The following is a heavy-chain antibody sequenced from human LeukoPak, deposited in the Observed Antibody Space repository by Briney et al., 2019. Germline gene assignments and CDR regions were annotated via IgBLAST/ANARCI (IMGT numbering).Heavy chain of an antibody. Sequence: SVKVSCKASGGTFSSYAISWVRQAPAQGLEWMGGIIPIFGTANYAQKFQGRVTITTDESTSTAYMELSSLRSEDTAVYYCARGGTNYYDSSGYYPPTHWFDPWGQGILVTLSS. V-gene: IGHV1-69*05. CDR3: ARGGTNYYDSSGYYPPTHWFDP. J-gene: IGHJ5*02. CDR1: GGTFSSYA. D-gene: IGHD3-22*01. CDR2: IIPIFGTA.